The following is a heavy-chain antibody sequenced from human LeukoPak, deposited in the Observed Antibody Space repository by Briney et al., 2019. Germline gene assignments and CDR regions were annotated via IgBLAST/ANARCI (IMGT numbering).Heavy chain of an antibody. D-gene: IGHD3-10*01. CDR1: GGSISSTY. V-gene: IGHV4-59*01. J-gene: IGHJ4*02. CDR3: ARLQYYYGSGSLDY. CDR2: IYYSGST. Sequence: PSETLSFTCTVSGGSISSTYWNRIRQPPGKGLEWIGYIYYSGSTNYNPSLKSRVTISVDTSKNQFSLKLSSVTAADTAVYYCARLQYYYGSGSLDYWGQGTLVTVSS.